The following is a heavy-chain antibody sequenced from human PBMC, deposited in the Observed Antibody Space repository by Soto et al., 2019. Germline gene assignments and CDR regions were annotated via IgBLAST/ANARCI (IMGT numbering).Heavy chain of an antibody. J-gene: IGHJ6*03. Sequence: GGSLRLSCAASGFTFSSYAISWVRQAPGKGLEWVSAISGSGGSTYYADSVKGRFTISRDNSKNTLYLQMNSLRAEDTAVYYCAKPLRITIFGVVHPDYYMDVWGKGTTVTVSS. CDR1: GFTFSSYA. CDR2: ISGSGGST. CDR3: AKPLRITIFGVVHPDYYMDV. V-gene: IGHV3-23*01. D-gene: IGHD3-3*01.